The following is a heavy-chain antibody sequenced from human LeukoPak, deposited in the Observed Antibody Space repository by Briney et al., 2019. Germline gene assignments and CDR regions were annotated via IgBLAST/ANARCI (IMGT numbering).Heavy chain of an antibody. CDR1: GFTFSDYY. V-gene: IGHV3-11*01. J-gene: IGHJ3*02. CDR2: ISSSGSTI. Sequence: PGGSLGLSCAASGFTFSDYYMSWIRQAPGKGLEWVSYISSSGSTIYYADSVKGRFTISRDNAKNSLYLQMNSLRAEDTAVYYCARGDNAVHDAFDIWGQGTMVTVSS. CDR3: ARGDNAVHDAFDI. D-gene: IGHD2-15*01.